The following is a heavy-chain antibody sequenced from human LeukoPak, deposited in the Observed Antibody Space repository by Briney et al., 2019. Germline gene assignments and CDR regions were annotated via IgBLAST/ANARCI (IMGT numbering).Heavy chain of an antibody. CDR2: ISYNGGRK. CDR3: ARGPMFRGFLIRRSKSRYFDI. D-gene: IGHD3-10*01. CDR1: GFSFSGYA. J-gene: IGHJ4*02. V-gene: IGHV3-30*04. Sequence: GGSLRLSCVASGFSFSGYAIRWVRQATGKGLEWAALISYNGGRKDYADSVKGRFTIDRDNSKNSLYLQMNSLRADDTAVYYCARGPMFRGFLIRRSKSRYFDIWGQGTLVTVSS.